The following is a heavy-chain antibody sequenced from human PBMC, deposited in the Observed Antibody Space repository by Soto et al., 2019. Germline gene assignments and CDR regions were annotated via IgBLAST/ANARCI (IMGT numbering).Heavy chain of an antibody. Sequence: GASVKVSCKASGYTFTGYYIHWVRQAPGQGLEWMGWINPNSGGTNYAQKFQGWVTMTRDTSISTAYMELSRLRSDDTAVYYCARGDSYCSGGSCYSLSAFDIWGQGTMVTVSS. CDR3: ARGDSYCSGGSCYSLSAFDI. CDR1: GYTFTGYY. J-gene: IGHJ3*02. D-gene: IGHD2-15*01. CDR2: INPNSGGT. V-gene: IGHV1-2*04.